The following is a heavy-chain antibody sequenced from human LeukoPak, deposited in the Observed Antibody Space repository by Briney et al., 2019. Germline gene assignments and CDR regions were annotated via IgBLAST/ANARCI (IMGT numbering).Heavy chain of an antibody. V-gene: IGHV3-23*01. CDR1: GFTFSSFA. CDR2: ISGSGDST. D-gene: IGHD2-21*02. Sequence: GGSLRLSCAASGFTFSSFAMSWVRQSPGKGLEWVSTISGSGDSTYYADSVKGRFTISRDNSKNTLYLQMNSLRAEDTAVYYCARDRYCGGDCYWAYFDYWGQGTLVTVSS. CDR3: ARDRYCGGDCYWAYFDY. J-gene: IGHJ4*02.